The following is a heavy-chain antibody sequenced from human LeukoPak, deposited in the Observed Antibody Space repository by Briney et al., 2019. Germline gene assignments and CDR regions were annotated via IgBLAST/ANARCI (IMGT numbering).Heavy chain of an antibody. Sequence: GGSLRLSCEASGFRFNDYGMHWIRQAPGKGLEWVAFIRFDGSVSGDYYGKSVKGRFTISRDNSKNTLYLQMNSLRAEDTAVYYCAKDHLLWFGELPPDFLFAFDIWGQGTMVTVSS. V-gene: IGHV3-30*02. CDR3: AKDHLLWFGELPPDFLFAFDI. D-gene: IGHD3-10*01. J-gene: IGHJ3*02. CDR1: GFRFNDYG. CDR2: IRFDGSVSGD.